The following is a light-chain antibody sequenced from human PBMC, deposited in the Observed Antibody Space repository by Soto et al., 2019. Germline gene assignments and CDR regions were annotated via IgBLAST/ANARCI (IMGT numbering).Light chain of an antibody. J-gene: IGKJ1*01. CDR2: GES. CDR3: QQYGSSPGM. Sequence: EIVLTQSPGTLSSSPGERATLSCRASQSVTSNYLAWYQQKRGQAPRLLIWGESIRATDLPDRFSGGGYGTDFTLIISRLEAEDFAVYYCQQYGSSPGMFGQGTKVEFK. CDR1: QSVTSNY. V-gene: IGKV3-20*01.